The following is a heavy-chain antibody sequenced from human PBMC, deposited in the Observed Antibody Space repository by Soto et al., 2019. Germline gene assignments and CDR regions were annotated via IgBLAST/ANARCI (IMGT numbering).Heavy chain of an antibody. Sequence: GESLKISCAASGFTFSSYWMSWVRQAPGKGLEWVANIKQDGSEKYYVDSVKGRFTISRDNAKNSLYLQMNSLRAEDTAVYYCARVPNYGDSFDYWGQGTLVTVSS. CDR1: GFTFSSYW. CDR2: IKQDGSEK. D-gene: IGHD4-17*01. V-gene: IGHV3-7*01. CDR3: ARVPNYGDSFDY. J-gene: IGHJ4*02.